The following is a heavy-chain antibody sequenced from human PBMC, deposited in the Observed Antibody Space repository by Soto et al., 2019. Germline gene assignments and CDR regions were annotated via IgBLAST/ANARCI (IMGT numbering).Heavy chain of an antibody. D-gene: IGHD3-22*01. J-gene: IGHJ6*02. CDR2: SDYRGSP. CDR1: GSSISTGDYY. CDR3: ARDRYYDSSGYSGHYYYYGMDV. Sequence: PSDTLPLTCTVSGSSISTGDYYRSWIRTPPVQGLEGIGYSDYRGSPNYNPSLKSRVTMSVDTSKNQFSLRLSSVTAADTAVYYCARDRYYDSSGYSGHYYYYGMDVWGQGTTVT. V-gene: IGHV4-30-4*02.